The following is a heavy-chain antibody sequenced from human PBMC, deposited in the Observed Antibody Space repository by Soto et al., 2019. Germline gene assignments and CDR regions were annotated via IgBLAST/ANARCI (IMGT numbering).Heavy chain of an antibody. Sequence: QVQLQESGPGLVKPSQTLSLTCTVSGGSISSGGYYWSWMRQHPGKGLEWIGYIYYSGSTYHNPSLKSRVTISVDTSKNQFSLKRSSGTAADTAVYYCPRGVTLVRGVIHTPYFDYWGQGTLVTVSS. D-gene: IGHD3-10*01. J-gene: IGHJ4*02. CDR2: IYYSGST. V-gene: IGHV4-31*03. CDR3: PRGVTLVRGVIHTPYFDY. CDR1: GGSISSGGYY.